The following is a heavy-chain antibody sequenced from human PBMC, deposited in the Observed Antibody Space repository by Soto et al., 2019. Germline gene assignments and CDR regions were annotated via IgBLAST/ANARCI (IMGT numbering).Heavy chain of an antibody. Sequence: EVKLLESGGGLVQPGGSMRLSCEASGFPFWTYSMSWVRQAPRKGLEWVSGISGSGTATYYTDSVKGRFTVSRDNSKDTLFLQMNTLRVEDTAVYYCAKTRLYDNKEYNSDGFDVWGPGTAVTVSS. CDR1: GFPFWTYS. D-gene: IGHD3-22*01. CDR2: ISGSGTAT. V-gene: IGHV3-23*01. J-gene: IGHJ3*01. CDR3: AKTRLYDNKEYNSDGFDV.